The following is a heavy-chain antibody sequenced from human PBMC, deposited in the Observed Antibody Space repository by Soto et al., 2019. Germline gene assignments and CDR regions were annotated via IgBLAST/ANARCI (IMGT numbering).Heavy chain of an antibody. CDR1: GYTFASYD. D-gene: IGHD3-16*01. J-gene: IGHJ4*02. CDR3: ARAWGPPRDY. V-gene: IGHV1-8*01. CDR2: MNTNSGNT. Sequence: QVQLVQSGAELKKPGASVKVSCKASGYTFASYDINWVRQATGQGLEWMGWMNTNSGNTGYAQQFQGRVNMTRNTSRSTTYMELSSLRSEDTAVYYCARAWGPPRDYWGQGTLFTVSS.